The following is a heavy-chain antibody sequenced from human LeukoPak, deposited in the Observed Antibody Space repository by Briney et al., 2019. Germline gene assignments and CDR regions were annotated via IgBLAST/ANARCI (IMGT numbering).Heavy chain of an antibody. CDR2: ISGSGGST. CDR3: AKHSGPYYFDY. Sequence: LSGGSLRLSCSASGFTFSSYAMSWVRQARGKGLEWVSAISGSGGSTYYADSVKGRFTISRDNSKNTLYLQMNSLRAEDTAVYYCAKHSGPYYFDYWGQGTLVTVSS. J-gene: IGHJ4*02. CDR1: GFTFSSYA. V-gene: IGHV3-23*01. D-gene: IGHD3-10*01.